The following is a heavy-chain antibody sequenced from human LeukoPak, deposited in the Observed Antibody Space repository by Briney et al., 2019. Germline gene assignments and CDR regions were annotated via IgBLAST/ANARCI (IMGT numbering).Heavy chain of an antibody. CDR3: VKGSNRGYFDY. CDR2: ISWNSGSI. D-gene: IGHD1-14*01. V-gene: IGHV3-9*01. Sequence: PGRSLRLSCAASGFTFDVYDMHWVRQAPGKGLEWVSGISWNSGSIGYADSVKGRFTISRDNAKNSLYLQMNSLRAEATALYYCVKGSNRGYFDYWGQGTLVTVSS. CDR1: GFTFDVYD. J-gene: IGHJ4*02.